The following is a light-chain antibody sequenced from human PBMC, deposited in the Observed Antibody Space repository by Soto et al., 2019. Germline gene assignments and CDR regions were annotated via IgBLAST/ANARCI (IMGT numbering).Light chain of an antibody. CDR2: FAS. Sequence: DIEMTQSPSSLSASVGDRVTIPCRPSQDINNYLAWYQQKPGKAPELLIYFASSLQSGVPSRFSGSASGTDFTLTISSLQPEDVATYYCQKYIRALLTFGGGTKVEIK. J-gene: IGKJ4*01. CDR3: QKYIRALLT. CDR1: QDINNY. V-gene: IGKV1-27*01.